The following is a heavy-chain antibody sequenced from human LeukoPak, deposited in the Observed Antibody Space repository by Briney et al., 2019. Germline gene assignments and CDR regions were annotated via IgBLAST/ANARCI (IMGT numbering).Heavy chain of an antibody. CDR1: GYSFTSNW. D-gene: IGHD6-13*01. CDR2: IYPGDSDT. J-gene: IGHJ4*02. CDR3: ARRAGYSSSWYYFDY. Sequence: GESLKISCKGSGYSFTSNWIAWVRQMPGKGLEWMVIIYPGDSDTRYSPSFQGQVTISADKSISTAYVQWSSLKASDTAMYYCARRAGYSSSWYYFDYWGQGTLVTVSS. V-gene: IGHV5-51*01.